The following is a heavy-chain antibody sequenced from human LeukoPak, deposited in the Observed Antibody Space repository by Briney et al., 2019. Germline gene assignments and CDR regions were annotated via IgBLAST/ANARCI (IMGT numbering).Heavy chain of an antibody. CDR1: GYSFSSYW. CDR2: IHPGDSDT. CDR3: ARAGTGYYVMDV. Sequence: GESLKISCKGSGYSFSSYWIGWVRQMPGKGLEWMGIIHPGDSDTRYSPAFQGQVSISVDKSISTAYLQWSSLKASDTAIFYCARAGTGYYVMDVRGQGTTVTVSS. J-gene: IGHJ6*02. V-gene: IGHV5-51*01. D-gene: IGHD3-10*01.